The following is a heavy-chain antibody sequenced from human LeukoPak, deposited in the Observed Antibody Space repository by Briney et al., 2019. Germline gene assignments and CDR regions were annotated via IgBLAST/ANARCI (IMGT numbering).Heavy chain of an antibody. Sequence: GGSLRLSCAASGFTFSSYGMHWVRQAPGKGLEWVAVISYDGSNKYYTDSVKGRFTISRDNSKNTPYLQMNSLRAEDTAVYYCAKDGSGYDYLDYWGQGTLVTVSS. J-gene: IGHJ4*02. CDR2: ISYDGSNK. CDR1: GFTFSSYG. D-gene: IGHD5-12*01. CDR3: AKDGSGYDYLDY. V-gene: IGHV3-30*18.